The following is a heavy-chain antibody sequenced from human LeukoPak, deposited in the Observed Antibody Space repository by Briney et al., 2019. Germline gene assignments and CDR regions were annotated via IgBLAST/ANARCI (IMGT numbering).Heavy chain of an antibody. CDR1: GFTFGDYA. V-gene: IGHV3-49*04. J-gene: IGHJ4*02. CDR3: TPYGSHDY. D-gene: IGHD3-10*01. CDR2: IRSKVYGGTT. Sequence: GGSLRLSCTASGFTFGDYAMSWVRQAPGKGLEWVGFIRSKVYGGTTEYAASVKGIFTISRDDSKSIAYLQMNSLKTEDTAVYYCTPYGSHDYWGQGTLVTVSS.